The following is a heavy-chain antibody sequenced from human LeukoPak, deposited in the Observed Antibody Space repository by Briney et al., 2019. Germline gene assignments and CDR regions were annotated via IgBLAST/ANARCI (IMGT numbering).Heavy chain of an antibody. D-gene: IGHD6-13*01. CDR3: AKKGLASANRPPYFDY. CDR2: IDGTATRT. CDR1: GFTFNTYG. J-gene: IGHJ4*02. Sequence: PGGSLRLSCAASGFTFNTYGMNWVRLAPGKGLEWVSEIDGTATRTYYADSVRGRFTISRDNSKNTLYLQINSLRADDTAVFYCAKKGLASANRPPYFDYYGQGTLVTVSS. V-gene: IGHV3-23*01.